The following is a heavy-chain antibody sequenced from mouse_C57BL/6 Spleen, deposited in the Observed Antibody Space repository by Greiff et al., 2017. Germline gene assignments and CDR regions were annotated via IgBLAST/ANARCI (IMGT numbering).Heavy chain of an antibody. CDR3: CSSPFDY. J-gene: IGHJ2*01. CDR1: GYTFTSYW. Sequence: VQLQQPGAELVKPGASVKLSCKASGYTFTSYWMQWVKQRPGQGLEWIGEIDPSDSYTNYNQKFKGKATLTVDTSSSTAYMQLSSLTSEDSAVYYCCSSPFDYWGQGTTLTVSS. V-gene: IGHV1-50*01. D-gene: IGHD1-1*01. CDR2: IDPSDSYT.